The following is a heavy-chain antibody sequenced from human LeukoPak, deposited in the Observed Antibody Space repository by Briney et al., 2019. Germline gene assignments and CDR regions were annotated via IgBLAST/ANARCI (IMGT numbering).Heavy chain of an antibody. CDR3: ARAVDYYGSGSSKNYYYGMDV. V-gene: IGHV1-69*13. Sequence: ASVNLSLTLSLGTFSTYAISWVRQSPGQGLEWMRGIIPIFSTANYAQKFQGRVTITADESTSTAYMELSSLRSEDTAVYYCARAVDYYGSGSSKNYYYGMDVWGQGTTVTVSS. D-gene: IGHD3-10*01. CDR2: IIPIFSTA. J-gene: IGHJ6*02. CDR1: LGTFSTYA.